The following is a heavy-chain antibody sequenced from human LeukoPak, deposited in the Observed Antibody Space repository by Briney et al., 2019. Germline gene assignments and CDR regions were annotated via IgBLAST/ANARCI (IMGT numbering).Heavy chain of an antibody. CDR2: ITSSDSTT. J-gene: IGHJ4*02. CDR1: GFTFSSYE. CDR3: TAADFDY. Sequence: PGGSLRLSCVASGFTFSSYEMNWVRQAPGKGLEWLSYITSSDSTTHYADSVKGRFTISRDDAQNSLYLQMNSLRVEDTAVYYCTAADFDYWGQGTLVTVSS. V-gene: IGHV3-48*03. D-gene: IGHD6-13*01.